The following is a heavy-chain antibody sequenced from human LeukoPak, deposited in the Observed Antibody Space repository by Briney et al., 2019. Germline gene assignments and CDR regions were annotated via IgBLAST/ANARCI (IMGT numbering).Heavy chain of an antibody. D-gene: IGHD3-9*01. J-gene: IGHJ4*02. CDR2: IKQDGSEK. CDR1: GFTFSSYW. Sequence: GGSLRLSCAASGFTFSSYWMSWVRQAPGKGLEWVANIKQDGSEKYYVDSVKGRSTISRDNAKNSLYLQMNSLRAEDTAVYYCARDSGETYYDILTGYQYWGQGTLVTVSS. CDR3: ARDSGETYYDILTGYQY. V-gene: IGHV3-7*01.